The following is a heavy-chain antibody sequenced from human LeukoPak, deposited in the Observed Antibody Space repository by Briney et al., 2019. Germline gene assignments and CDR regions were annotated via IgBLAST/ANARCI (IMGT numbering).Heavy chain of an antibody. CDR2: IYYSGST. CDR1: GGSISSSSYY. D-gene: IGHD3-22*01. CDR3: ARGLAYYYDSSGYVIDY. Sequence: SETLSLTCTVSGGSISSSSYYWGWIRQPLGKGLEWIGSIYYSGSTYYNPSLKSRVTISVDTSKNQFSLKLSSVTAADTAVYYCARGLAYYYDSSGYVIDYWGQGTLVTVSS. J-gene: IGHJ4*02. V-gene: IGHV4-39*01.